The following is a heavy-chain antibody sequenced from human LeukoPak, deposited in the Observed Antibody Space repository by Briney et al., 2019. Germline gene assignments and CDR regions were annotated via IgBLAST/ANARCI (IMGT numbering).Heavy chain of an antibody. CDR3: ARAEYYYDSSGYY. J-gene: IGHJ4*02. Sequence: GGSLRLSCAASGFTFSSYSVNWVRQAPGKGLEWVSSISSSSSYIYYADSVEGRFTISRDNAKNSLYLQMNSLRAEDTAVYYCARAEYYYDSSGYYWGQGTLVTVSS. CDR2: ISSSSSYI. V-gene: IGHV3-21*01. D-gene: IGHD3-22*01. CDR1: GFTFSSYS.